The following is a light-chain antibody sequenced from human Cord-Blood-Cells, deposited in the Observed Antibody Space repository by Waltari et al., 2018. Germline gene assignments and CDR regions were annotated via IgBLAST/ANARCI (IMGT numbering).Light chain of an antibody. CDR1: SSDVGGYNY. J-gene: IGLJ2*01. CDR2: DVN. CDR3: SSYTSSSTLVV. Sequence: SALTQPASVSGSPGQSITISCPGTSSDVGGYNYVSWYQQHPGKAPKLMSYDVNNRPSGVANRFSGSKTCKTAALTISGLQADDKADYYCSSYTSSSTLVVFGGGTKLTVL. V-gene: IGLV2-14*01.